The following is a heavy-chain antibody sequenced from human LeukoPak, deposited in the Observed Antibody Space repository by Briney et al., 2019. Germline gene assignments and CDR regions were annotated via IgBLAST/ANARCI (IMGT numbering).Heavy chain of an antibody. J-gene: IGHJ4*02. CDR1: GFTFSSYA. CDR2: ISGSGGTT. V-gene: IGHV3-23*01. Sequence: GGSLRLSCAASGFTFSSYAMSWVRQAPGKGLEWVSGISGSGGTTYYADSVKGRFTVSRDNSKNTLYLQMNSLRAEDTAVYYCAKGNLVIVPAAIGYWGQGTLVTVSP. D-gene: IGHD2-2*01. CDR3: AKGNLVIVPAAIGY.